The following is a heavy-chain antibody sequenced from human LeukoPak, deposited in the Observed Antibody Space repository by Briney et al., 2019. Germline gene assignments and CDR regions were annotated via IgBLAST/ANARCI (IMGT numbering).Heavy chain of an antibody. CDR2: ISAYNGNT. Sequence: ASVKVSCKASGYTFTSYGISWVRQAPGQGLEWMVWISAYNGNTNYAQKLQGRVTMTTDTSTSTAYMELRSLTSDDTAVYYCARVMSVGIAVADPFDYWGQGTLVTVSS. CDR1: GYTFTSYG. V-gene: IGHV1-18*01. D-gene: IGHD6-19*01. J-gene: IGHJ4*02. CDR3: ARVMSVGIAVADPFDY.